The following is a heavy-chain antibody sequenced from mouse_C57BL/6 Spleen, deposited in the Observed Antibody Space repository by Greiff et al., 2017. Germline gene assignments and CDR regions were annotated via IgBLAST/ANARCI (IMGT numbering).Heavy chain of an antibody. CDR1: GYSFTGYY. CDR3: ARSSQYYYGSSNFDY. Sequence: EVKLVESGPELVKPGASVKISCKASGYSFTGYYMNWVKQSPEKSLEWIGEINPSTGGTTYNQKFKAKATLTVDKSSSTAYMQLKSLTSEDSAVYYCARSSQYYYGSSNFDYWGQGTTLTVSS. J-gene: IGHJ2*01. V-gene: IGHV1-42*01. D-gene: IGHD1-1*01. CDR2: INPSTGGT.